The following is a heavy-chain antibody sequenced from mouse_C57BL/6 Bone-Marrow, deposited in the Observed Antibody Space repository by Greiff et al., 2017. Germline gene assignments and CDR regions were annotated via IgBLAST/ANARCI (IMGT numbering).Heavy chain of an antibody. CDR2: IDPSDSET. Sequence: QVQLKQPGAELVRPGSSVKLSCKASGYTFTSYWMHWVKQRPIQGLEWIGNIDPSDSETHYNQKFKDKATLTVDKSSSTAYMQLSSLTSEVSAVYYCARAGFYAMDYWGQGTSVTVSS. CDR3: ARAGFYAMDY. V-gene: IGHV1-52*01. J-gene: IGHJ4*01. CDR1: GYTFTSYW.